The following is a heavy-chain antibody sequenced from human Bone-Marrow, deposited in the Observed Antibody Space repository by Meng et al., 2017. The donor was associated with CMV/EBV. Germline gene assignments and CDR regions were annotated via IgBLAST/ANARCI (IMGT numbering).Heavy chain of an antibody. CDR1: GGSVSSGSYY. V-gene: IGHV4-61*01. J-gene: IGHJ3*01. Sequence: SETLSLTCTVSGGSVSSGSYYWSWIRQPPGKGLEWIGEINHSGSTNYNPSLKSRVTISVDTSKNQFSLKLSSVTAADTAVYYCARTAYCGGDCYAVKLWGQGTMVTVSS. CDR3: ARTAYCGGDCYAVKL. CDR2: INHSGST. D-gene: IGHD2-21*01.